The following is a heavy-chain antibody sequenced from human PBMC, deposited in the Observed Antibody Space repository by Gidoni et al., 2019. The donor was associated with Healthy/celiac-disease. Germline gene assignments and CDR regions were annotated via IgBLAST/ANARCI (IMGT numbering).Heavy chain of an antibody. J-gene: IGHJ2*01. CDR2: SYYSGST. D-gene: IGHD2-15*01. CDR3: ARDAGGHCSGGSCYYLRYFDL. CDR1: GGSTSRGGYY. Sequence: QVQLQESGPGLVKPSQTLSLTCTVSGGSTSRGGYYWSWIRQHPGKGLEWIGYSYYSGSTYYNPSLKSRVTRSVDTSKNQCSLKLSSGTAADTAVYYCARDAGGHCSGGSCYYLRYFDLWGRGTLVTVSS. V-gene: IGHV4-31*03.